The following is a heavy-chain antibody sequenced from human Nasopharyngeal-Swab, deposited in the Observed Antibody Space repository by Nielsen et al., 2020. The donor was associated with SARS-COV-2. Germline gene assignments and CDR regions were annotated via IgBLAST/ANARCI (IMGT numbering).Heavy chain of an antibody. V-gene: IGHV4-34*01. CDR3: ARGLSGIVPAPILGLGPYYSYYYMDV. Sequence: LRLSCVVYGGSFSSYYWGWIRQPPGKGLEWIAEINHSGSTNYNPSLKSRVTLSVDTSMNQFSLELSSVTAADTAVYYCARGLSGIVPAPILGLGPYYSYYYMDVWGKGTTVTVSS. CDR2: INHSGST. CDR1: GGSFSSYY. J-gene: IGHJ6*03. D-gene: IGHD2-2*01.